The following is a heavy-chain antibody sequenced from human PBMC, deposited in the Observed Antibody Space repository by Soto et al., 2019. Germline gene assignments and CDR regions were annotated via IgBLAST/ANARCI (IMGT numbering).Heavy chain of an antibody. V-gene: IGHV3-23*01. CDR3: VKVSPGYSSSWYGPENYYYYYMDV. CDR2: ISGSGGST. Sequence: GGSLRLPYAASGFTFSSYAMSWVRQAPGKGLEWVSAISGSGGSTYYADSVKGRFTISRDNSKNTLYLQMNSLRAEDTAVYYCVKVSPGYSSSWYGPENYYYYYMDVWGKGTTVTVSS. D-gene: IGHD6-13*01. J-gene: IGHJ6*03. CDR1: GFTFSSYA.